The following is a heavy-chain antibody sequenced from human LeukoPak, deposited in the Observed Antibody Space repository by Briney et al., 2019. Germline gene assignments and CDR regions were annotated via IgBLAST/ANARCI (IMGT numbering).Heavy chain of an antibody. CDR2: IKQEGSEK. D-gene: IGHD2-21*02. CDR3: ARNGAPVVTAITPYYYYMDV. J-gene: IGHJ6*03. Sequence: GGSLRLSCAASGFTFSNYWMSWVRQAPGKGLEWVGNIKQEGSEKYYVDSVKGRFTISRDNARNSLYLQMNSLRAEDTAVYYCARNGAPVVTAITPYYYYMDVWGKGTTVTVSS. V-gene: IGHV3-7*01. CDR1: GFTFSNYW.